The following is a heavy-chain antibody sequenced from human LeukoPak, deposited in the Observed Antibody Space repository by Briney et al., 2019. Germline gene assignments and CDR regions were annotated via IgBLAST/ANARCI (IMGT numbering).Heavy chain of an antibody. V-gene: IGHV4-4*07. CDR1: GASITSFH. CDR3: ARKDGDY. Sequence: SETLSLTCAVSGASITSFHWTWFRQPAGRGLEWIGLIYTSGSTLYNPSLQSRAAMSVDVTKNQLSLKPSYVTAADAATYYCARKDGDYWGQGTLVTVSS. J-gene: IGHJ4*02. D-gene: IGHD6-6*01. CDR2: IYTSGST.